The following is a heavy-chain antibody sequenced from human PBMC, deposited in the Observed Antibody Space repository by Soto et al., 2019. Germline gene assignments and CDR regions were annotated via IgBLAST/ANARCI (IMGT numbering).Heavy chain of an antibody. J-gene: IGHJ6*02. D-gene: IGHD1-26*01. CDR2: INPSGGSA. CDR3: ARGDGTEAYCMDV. V-gene: IGHV1-46*01. Sequence: ASVKVSCKASGYTFTSYYMHWVRQAPGQGHEWMGIINPSGGSAIYAQKFQGRVTMTRDTSTSTVYMELRSLRSQDTAVYYCARGDGTEAYCMDVWGQGTTVTASS. CDR1: GYTFTSYY.